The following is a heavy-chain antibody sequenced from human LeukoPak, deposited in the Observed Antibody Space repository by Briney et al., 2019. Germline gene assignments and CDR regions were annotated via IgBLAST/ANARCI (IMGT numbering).Heavy chain of an antibody. Sequence: SQTLSLTCTVSGGSISSYYWSLIRQPPGKGLEWIGYIYYSGSTNYNPSLKSRVTISVDTSKNQFSLKLSSVTAADTAVYYCARREKLVFDYWGQGTLVTVSS. D-gene: IGHD6-6*01. CDR2: IYYSGST. V-gene: IGHV4-59*08. CDR3: ARREKLVFDY. J-gene: IGHJ4*02. CDR1: GGSISSYY.